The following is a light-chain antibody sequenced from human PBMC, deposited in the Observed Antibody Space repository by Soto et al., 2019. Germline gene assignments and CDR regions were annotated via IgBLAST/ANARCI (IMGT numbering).Light chain of an antibody. J-gene: IGKJ2*01. CDR2: AAT. CDR3: QQSYSTLYT. V-gene: IGKV1-39*01. CDR1: QNIRTY. Sequence: DIQLTQSPSSLSASVGDRVNITCRASQNIRTYLNWYQQKPGKAPTLLIYAATTLQSGVPSTFSGSASGTDFSLTISSLQPGDVATYYCQQSYSTLYTFGQGTKLEIE.